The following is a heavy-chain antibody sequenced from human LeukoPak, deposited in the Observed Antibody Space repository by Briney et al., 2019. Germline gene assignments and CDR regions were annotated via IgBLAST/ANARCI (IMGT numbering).Heavy chain of an antibody. CDR2: ISGSGGST. D-gene: IGHD3-10*01. Sequence: PGGSLRLSCAASGFTFSSYAMTWVRQAPGKGLEWVSAISGSGGSTYYADSVKGRFTISRDNSKNTLYLQMNSLRAEDTAVYYCAKWGRVRGVTFDYWGQGTLVTVSS. J-gene: IGHJ4*02. V-gene: IGHV3-23*01. CDR3: AKWGRVRGVTFDY. CDR1: GFTFSSYA.